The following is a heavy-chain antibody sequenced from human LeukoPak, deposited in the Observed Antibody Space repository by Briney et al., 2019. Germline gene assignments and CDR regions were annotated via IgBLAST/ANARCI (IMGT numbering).Heavy chain of an antibody. CDR3: ARRVVVPAALDAFDI. Sequence: SETLSLTCTVSGGSISSSSYYWGWIRQPPGKGLEWIGSIYYSGSTYYNPSLKSRVTISVDTSKNQFSLKLSSVTAADTAVYYCARRVVVPAALDAFDIWGQGTMVTVSS. CDR1: GGSISSSSYY. CDR2: IYYSGST. D-gene: IGHD2-2*01. J-gene: IGHJ3*02. V-gene: IGHV4-39*01.